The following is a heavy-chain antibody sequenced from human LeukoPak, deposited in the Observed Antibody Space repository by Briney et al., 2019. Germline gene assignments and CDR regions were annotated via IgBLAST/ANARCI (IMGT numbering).Heavy chain of an antibody. Sequence: ASVKVSCKASGYTFTSYYMHWVRQAPGQGLEWMGIINPSGGSTSYARKFQGRVTMTRDTSTITVYMELSSLRSEDTAVYYCARALCTNGVCYPRYYFDYWGQGTLVTVSS. CDR3: ARALCTNGVCYPRYYFDY. CDR1: GYTFTSYY. D-gene: IGHD2-8*01. J-gene: IGHJ4*02. CDR2: INPSGGST. V-gene: IGHV1-46*01.